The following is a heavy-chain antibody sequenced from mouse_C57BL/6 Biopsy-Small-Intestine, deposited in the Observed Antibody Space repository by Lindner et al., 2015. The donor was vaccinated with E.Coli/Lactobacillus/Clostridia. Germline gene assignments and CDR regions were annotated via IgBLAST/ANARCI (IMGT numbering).Heavy chain of an antibody. J-gene: IGHJ3*01. CDR2: IDPETGGT. CDR1: GYIFTDYE. Sequence: VQLQESGAELVRPGASVTLSCKASGYIFTDYEMHWVKQTPVHGLEWIGAIDPETGGTAYNQNFKGKAILTADKSSSTAYMELRSLTSEDTAVYYCVPLLWLRRDAYWGQGTLVTVSA. CDR3: VPLLWLRRDAY. V-gene: IGHV1-15*01. D-gene: IGHD2-2*01.